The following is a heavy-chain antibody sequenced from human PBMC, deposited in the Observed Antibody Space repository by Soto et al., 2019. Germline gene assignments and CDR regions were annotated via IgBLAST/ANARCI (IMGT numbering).Heavy chain of an antibody. J-gene: IGHJ1*01. CDR1: GFSFSTNGVR. CDR3: AYRLGSSWYS. CDR2: IYWDGDK. V-gene: IGHV2-5*02. D-gene: IGHD6-13*01. Sequence: QITLKESGPTLVKPTQTLTLTCTFSGFSFSTNGVRVGWIRQPPGKALEWLALIYWDGDKRYSPSLRTRLTITKDTSKNQVVLTMTKMDPVDTAAYYCAYRLGSSWYSWGQGTLVIVSS.